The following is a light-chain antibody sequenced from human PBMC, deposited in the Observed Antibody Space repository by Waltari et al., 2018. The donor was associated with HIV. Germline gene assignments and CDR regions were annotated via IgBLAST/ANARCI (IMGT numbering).Light chain of an antibody. CDR3: QSYDSSLSGWV. CDR2: GNS. V-gene: IGLV1-40*01. Sequence: QSVLTQPPSVSGAPGQRVTISCTGSSSNLGAGSDVHWYQQLPGTAPKPLICGNSNRPSGVPDRFSGSKSGTSASLAITGLQAEDEADYYCQSYDSSLSGWVFGGGTKLTVL. CDR1: SSNLGAGSD. J-gene: IGLJ3*02.